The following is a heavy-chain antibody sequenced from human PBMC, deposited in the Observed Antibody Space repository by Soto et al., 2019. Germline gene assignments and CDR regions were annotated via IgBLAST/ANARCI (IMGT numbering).Heavy chain of an antibody. CDR3: ARDASYYSLWSGYYPSRNGMDV. V-gene: IGHV3-33*01. Sequence: QVQVVESGGGVVQPGRSLRLSCAASGFTFSSFGMHWVRQAPGKGLEWVSLIWYDGSKKSYGDSVKGRFTISRENSRNTVYLQMNSLRADDTAAYYCARDASYYSLWSGYYPSRNGMDVWGQGTTVTVSS. CDR1: GFTFSSFG. D-gene: IGHD3-3*01. CDR2: IWYDGSKK. J-gene: IGHJ6*02.